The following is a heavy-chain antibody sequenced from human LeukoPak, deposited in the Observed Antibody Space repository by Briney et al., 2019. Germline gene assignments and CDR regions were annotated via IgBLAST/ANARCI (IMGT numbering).Heavy chain of an antibody. J-gene: IGHJ4*02. V-gene: IGHV3-30*03. D-gene: IGHD3-10*01. CDR3: ARDRTPALMVRGVTTY. CDR2: ISYDGSNK. Sequence: PGGSLRLSCAASGFTFSSYGMHWVRQAPGKGLEWVAVISYDGSNKYYADSVKGRFTISRDNSKNTLYLQMNSLRAEDTAVYYCARDRTPALMVRGVTTYWGQGTLVTVSS. CDR1: GFTFSSYG.